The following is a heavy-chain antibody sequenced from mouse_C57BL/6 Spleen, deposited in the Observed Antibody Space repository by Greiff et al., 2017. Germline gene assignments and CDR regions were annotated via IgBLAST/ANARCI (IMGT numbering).Heavy chain of an antibody. CDR1: GYTFTSYW. V-gene: IGHV1-50*01. Sequence: QVQLQQPGAERVKPGAAVKLSCKASGYTFTSYWMQWVKQRPGQGLEWIGEIDPSDSYTNYNQKFKGKATLTVDTSSSTAYMQLSSLTSEDSAVYYCARPAWFAYWGQGTLVTVSA. J-gene: IGHJ3*01. CDR3: ARPAWFAY. CDR2: IDPSDSYT.